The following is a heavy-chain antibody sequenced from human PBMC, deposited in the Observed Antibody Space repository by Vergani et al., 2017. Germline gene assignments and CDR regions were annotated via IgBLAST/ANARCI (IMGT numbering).Heavy chain of an antibody. D-gene: IGHD5-18*01. CDR3: ARDGGTAMTPGNYYYGMDV. V-gene: IGHV4-30-4*08. CDR2: IYYSGST. CDR1: GGSISSGDYY. J-gene: IGHJ6*01. Sequence: QVQLQESGPGLVKPSQTLSLTCTVSGGSISSGDYYWSWIRQPPGKGLEWIGYIYYSGSTYYNPSLKSRVTISVDTSKNQFSLKLSSVTAADTAVYYCARDGGTAMTPGNYYYGMDVWEQGTTVTVSS.